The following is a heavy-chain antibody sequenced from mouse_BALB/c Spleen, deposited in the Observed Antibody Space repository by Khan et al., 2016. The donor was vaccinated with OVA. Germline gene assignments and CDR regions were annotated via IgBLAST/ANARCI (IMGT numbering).Heavy chain of an antibody. V-gene: IGHV1-4*01. CDR3: SRDGAYYRSDGWFAY. J-gene: IGHJ3*01. CDR2: IIPSNDYT. CDR1: GYTFTTYT. Sequence: QVQLQQSGAELARPGASVKMSCKASGYTFTTYTIHWVNQRPGQGLEWIGYIIPSNDYTNYNQKFKDRATLTADKSSSTAYMQQSRLTSEDSAVFYCSRDGAYYRSDGWFAYWGQGTPVTVSA. D-gene: IGHD2-14*01.